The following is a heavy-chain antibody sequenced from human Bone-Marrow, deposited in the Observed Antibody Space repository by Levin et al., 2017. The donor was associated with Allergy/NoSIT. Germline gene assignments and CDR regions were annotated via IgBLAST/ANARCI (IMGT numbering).Heavy chain of an antibody. CDR2: INRDGSST. CDR3: ARGPDIDTSGKYMDV. D-gene: IGHD2-15*01. V-gene: IGHV3-74*01. J-gene: IGHJ6*03. CDR1: GFTFSSYW. Sequence: SGGSLRLSCAASGFTFSSYWMHWVRQAPGKGLVWVSRINRDGSSTSYADSVKGRFTISRDNAKNTLFLQMNSLRDEDTAVYYCARGPDIDTSGKYMDVWGKGTTVTVSS.